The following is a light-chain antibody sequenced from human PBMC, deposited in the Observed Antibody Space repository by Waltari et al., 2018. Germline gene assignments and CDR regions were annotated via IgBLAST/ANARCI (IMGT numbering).Light chain of an antibody. J-gene: IGLJ3*02. V-gene: IGLV1-44*01. Sequence: QPLLTQPPSASGTPGQRVTLACSGSRSNLGGTTVSWYKQLPGAAPKLLIYGNHQRPSGVPDRFSGSKSGTSASLAISGLQTEDEADYYCSAWDDSLHGWVFGGGTGLTVL. CDR2: GNH. CDR3: SAWDDSLHGWV. CDR1: RSNLGGTT.